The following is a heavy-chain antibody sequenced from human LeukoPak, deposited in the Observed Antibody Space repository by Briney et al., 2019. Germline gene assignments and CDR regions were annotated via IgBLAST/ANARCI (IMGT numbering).Heavy chain of an antibody. J-gene: IGHJ5*02. CDR2: IYPGDSRT. V-gene: IGHV5-51*01. Sequence: GESLKISCQGFGYSFSSYWIGWVRQTPGKGLEWMAVIYPGDSRTRYNPSFEGQVTISADKSISTAYLQWSGLKASDTAIYYCACREFSSPWSDPWGQGTLVTVSS. D-gene: IGHD2/OR15-2a*01. CDR3: ACREFSSPWSDP. CDR1: GYSFSSYW.